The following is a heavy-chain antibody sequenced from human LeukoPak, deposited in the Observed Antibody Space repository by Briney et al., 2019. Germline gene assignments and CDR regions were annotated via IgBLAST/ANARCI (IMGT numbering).Heavy chain of an antibody. CDR2: IYYSGST. Sequence: SETLSLTCTVSGGSISSYYWSWIRQHPGKGLEWIGYIYYSGSTYYNPSLKSRVTISVDTSKNQFSLKLSSVTAADTAVYYCARVRIAAAGPDYWGQGTLVTVSS. CDR1: GGSISSYY. D-gene: IGHD6-13*01. V-gene: IGHV4-59*06. CDR3: ARVRIAAAGPDY. J-gene: IGHJ4*02.